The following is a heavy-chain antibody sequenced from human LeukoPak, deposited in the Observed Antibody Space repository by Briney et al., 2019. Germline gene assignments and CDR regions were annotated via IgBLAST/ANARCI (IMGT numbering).Heavy chain of an antibody. D-gene: IGHD3-10*01. CDR1: GGFFSGYY. CDR2: INHSGST. Sequence: SETLSLTCAVYGGFFSGYYWSWIRQPPGKGLEWIGEINHSGSTNYNPSLKSRVTISVDTSKNQFSLKLSSVTAADTAVYYCARERGYYGSGSSNYYYYYYMDVWGKGTTVTVSS. J-gene: IGHJ6*03. V-gene: IGHV4-34*01. CDR3: ARERGYYGSGSSNYYYYYYMDV.